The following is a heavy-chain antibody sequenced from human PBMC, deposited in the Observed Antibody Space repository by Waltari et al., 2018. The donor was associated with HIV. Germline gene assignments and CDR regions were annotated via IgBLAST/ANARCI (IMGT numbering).Heavy chain of an antibody. D-gene: IGHD3-22*01. J-gene: IGHJ4*02. CDR2: IKQDESEK. V-gene: IGHV3-7*01. CDR1: EFTFNNYW. CDR3: AREALYDSSGYYFDY. Sequence: EVQLVESGGGLVQPGGSLRLSCAASEFTFNNYWMTWVRQAPGKGRGWVANIKQDESEKYYVESVKGRFTISRDNAKNSLFLQMNSLRAEDTAVYYCAREALYDSSGYYFDYWGQGTLVTVSS.